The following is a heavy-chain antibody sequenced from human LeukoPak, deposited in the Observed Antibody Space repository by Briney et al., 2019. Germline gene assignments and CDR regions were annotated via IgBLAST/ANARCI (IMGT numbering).Heavy chain of an antibody. CDR2: IKHDGSEK. Sequence: GGSLRLSCADSGFTFNSYWMGWVRQTPGKGLEWVANIKHDGSEKYYVDSVEGRFTISRDNAKNSLFLQMNSLRAEDTAVYYCARDSGHTGYDLLDYWGQGTLVTVSS. J-gene: IGHJ4*02. CDR3: ARDSGHTGYDLLDY. V-gene: IGHV3-7*01. CDR1: GFTFNSYW. D-gene: IGHD5-12*01.